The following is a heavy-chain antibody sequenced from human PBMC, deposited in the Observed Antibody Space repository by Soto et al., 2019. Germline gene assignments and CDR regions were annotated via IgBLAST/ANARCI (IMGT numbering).Heavy chain of an antibody. CDR2: SKNKADSYTT. Sequence: EVQLVESGGGLDQPGGSLRLSCAASGFTFSDHYMDWVRQAPGKGLEWVGRSKNKADSYTTEYAASVKGRFTISRDGSKNSLFLQINSLKTEDTAVYYCTVWGAGNDFGAAWGQGILVTVSS. V-gene: IGHV3-72*01. J-gene: IGHJ4*02. CDR3: TVWGAGNDFGAA. CDR1: GFTFSDHY. D-gene: IGHD3-10*01.